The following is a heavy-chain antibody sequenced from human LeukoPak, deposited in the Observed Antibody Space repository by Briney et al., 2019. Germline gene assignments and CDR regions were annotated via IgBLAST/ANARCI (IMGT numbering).Heavy chain of an antibody. Sequence: GGSLRLSCVTSGFTFSDHFMTWVRQAPGKGLEWVGRSGSKATSYTTEYAPSVKGRVTISRDGSKNSLYLQVNSLKTEDTAVYYCARSPASDSTYFDYWGQGTLVTVSS. J-gene: IGHJ4*02. CDR2: SGSKATSYTT. CDR1: GFTFSDHF. D-gene: IGHD3-22*01. CDR3: ARSPASDSTYFDY. V-gene: IGHV3-72*01.